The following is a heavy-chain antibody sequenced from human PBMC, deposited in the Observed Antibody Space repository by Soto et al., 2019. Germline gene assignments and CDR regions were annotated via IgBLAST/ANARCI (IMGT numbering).Heavy chain of an antibody. CDR1: GYRFTKYD. D-gene: IGHD4-17*01. V-gene: IGHV1-3*01. CDR3: ATQSPDYANRDFDY. Sequence: VQLAQSGAEAKKPGASVKVSCQASGYRFTKYDIHWVRQAPGKRLEWMGWVNAGNENTKSSQKFQGRVSITWDTAASTVYMELSSLRSEDTAVYFCATQSPDYANRDFDYWGQGTLVTVSS. CDR2: VNAGNENT. J-gene: IGHJ4*02.